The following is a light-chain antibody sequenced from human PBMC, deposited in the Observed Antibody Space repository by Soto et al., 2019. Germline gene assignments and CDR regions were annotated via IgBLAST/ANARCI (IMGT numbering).Light chain of an antibody. CDR2: GAS. CDR1: QSVSSN. CDR3: QQYTNWPWT. V-gene: IGKV3-15*01. J-gene: IGKJ1*01. Sequence: ESVTKQSPATLSVYPGERATLPCRASQSVSSNLAWYQQKPGQAPRLLIYGASTRATGIPARFSGSGSGTEFTLTISSLQSEDFAVYYCQQYTNWPWTFGRGTKVDIK.